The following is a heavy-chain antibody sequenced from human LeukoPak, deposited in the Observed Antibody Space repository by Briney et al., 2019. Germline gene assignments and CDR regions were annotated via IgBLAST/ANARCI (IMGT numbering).Heavy chain of an antibody. CDR2: IIPIFGTA. CDR3: ARGEHSVGVPEGYYYGMDV. D-gene: IGHD2-2*01. CDR1: GGTFSSYA. V-gene: IGHV1-69*01. J-gene: IGHJ6*04. Sequence: ASVKVSCKASGGTFSSYAISWVRQAPGQGLEWMGGIIPIFGTANYAQKFQGRVTITADESTSTAYMELSSLRSEDTAVYYCARGEHSVGVPEGYYYGMDVWGKGTTVTVSS.